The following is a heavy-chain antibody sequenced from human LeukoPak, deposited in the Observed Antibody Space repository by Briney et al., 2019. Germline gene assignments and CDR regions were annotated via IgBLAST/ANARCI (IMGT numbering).Heavy chain of an antibody. D-gene: IGHD1-26*01. V-gene: IGHV3-33*08. CDR1: GFTFSSYA. CDR2: IWYDGSNK. J-gene: IGHJ5*02. Sequence: GGSLRLSCAASGFTFSSYAMSWVRQAPGKGLEWVALIWYDGSNKYYADSVKGRFTISRDNSKNTLYLQMNSLRADDTAVYYCARDLDSGNYYGSWFDPWGQGTLVTVSS. CDR3: ARDLDSGNYYGSWFDP.